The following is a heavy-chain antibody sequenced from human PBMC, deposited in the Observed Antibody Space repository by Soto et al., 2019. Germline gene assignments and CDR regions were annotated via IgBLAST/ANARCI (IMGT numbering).Heavy chain of an antibody. J-gene: IGHJ5*02. Sequence: QVQLVESGGGVVQPGRSLRLSCAASGFTFSSYGMHWVRQAPGKGLEWVAVISYDGSNKYYADSVKGRFTISRDNSKNTLYLQMNSLRAEDTAVYYCAKDRGTYYYDSSGYYSPDILGWFDPWGQGTLVTVSS. CDR1: GFTFSSYG. V-gene: IGHV3-30*18. CDR2: ISYDGSNK. CDR3: AKDRGTYYYDSSGYYSPDILGWFDP. D-gene: IGHD3-22*01.